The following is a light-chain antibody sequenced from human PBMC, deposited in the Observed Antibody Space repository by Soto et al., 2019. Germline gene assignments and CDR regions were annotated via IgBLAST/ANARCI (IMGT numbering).Light chain of an antibody. CDR1: QSISSY. CDR3: QQSYSTLLT. V-gene: IGKV1-39*01. CDR2: AAS. J-gene: IGKJ4*01. Sequence: DIQMTQSPSSLSASVGDRVTITCRASQSISSYLNWYQQKPGKAPKLLIYAASSLQSGGPARFSGSGSGTDFTLTISSLQPEDCATYYCQQSYSTLLTFGGGTKVEIK.